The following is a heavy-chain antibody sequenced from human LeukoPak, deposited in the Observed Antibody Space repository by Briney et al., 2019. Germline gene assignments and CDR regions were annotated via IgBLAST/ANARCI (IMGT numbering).Heavy chain of an antibody. CDR2: ISYDGSNK. D-gene: IGHD4-17*01. Sequence: GRSLRLSCAASGFTFSSYGMHWVRQAPGKGLEWVAVISYDGSNKYYADSVKGRFTISRDNSKNTLYLRMNSLRAEDTAVYYCATIRYGDYVFDYWGQGTLVTVSS. J-gene: IGHJ4*02. CDR1: GFTFSSYG. V-gene: IGHV3-30*03. CDR3: ATIRYGDYVFDY.